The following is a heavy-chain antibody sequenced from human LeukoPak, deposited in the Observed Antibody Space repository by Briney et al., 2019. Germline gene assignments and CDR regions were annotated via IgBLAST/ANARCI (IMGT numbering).Heavy chain of an antibody. D-gene: IGHD6-19*01. J-gene: IGHJ4*02. V-gene: IGHV1-18*01. CDR3: ARGRIAVAGTKNFFDY. CDR2: ISAYNGNT. Sequence: ASVKVSCKASGYTFTSYGISWVRQAPGQGLEWMGWISAYNGNTNYAQKLQGRVTMTTDTSTSTAYMELRSLRPDDTAVYYCARGRIAVAGTKNFFDYWGQGTLVTVSS. CDR1: GYTFTSYG.